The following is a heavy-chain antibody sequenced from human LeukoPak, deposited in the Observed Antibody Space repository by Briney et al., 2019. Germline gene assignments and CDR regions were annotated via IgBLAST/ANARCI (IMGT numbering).Heavy chain of an antibody. CDR2: ISTGGGST. CDR1: GFSFTSYA. CDR3: AKPVNHYYGMDV. V-gene: IGHV3-23*01. Sequence: GGSLRLSCAASGFSFTSYAMSWVRQAPGKGLEWVSAISTGGGSTYYADSVKGRFTISRDNSKNTLYLQMNSLRAEDTAVYYCAKPVNHYYGMDVWGQGTTVTVSS. J-gene: IGHJ6*02. D-gene: IGHD1-14*01.